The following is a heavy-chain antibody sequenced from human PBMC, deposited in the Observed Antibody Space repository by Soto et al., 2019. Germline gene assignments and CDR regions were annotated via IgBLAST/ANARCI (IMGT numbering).Heavy chain of an antibody. CDR1: GYTFTSYD. CDR2: MNPNSGNT. J-gene: IGHJ6*03. D-gene: IGHD3-3*01. V-gene: IGHV1-8*01. CDR3: ARVSSMFYDFWSGYYPYYCYYYMDV. Sequence: ASVKVSCKASGYTFTSYDINWVRQATGQGLEWMGWMNPNSGNTGYAQKFQGRVTMTRNTSISTAYMELSSLRSEDTAVYYCARVSSMFYDFWSGYYPYYCYYYMDVWGKGTTVTVSS.